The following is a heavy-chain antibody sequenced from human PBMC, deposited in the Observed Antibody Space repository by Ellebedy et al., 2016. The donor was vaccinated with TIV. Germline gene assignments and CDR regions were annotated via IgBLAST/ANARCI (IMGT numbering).Heavy chain of an antibody. V-gene: IGHV1-18*01. CDR2: ISAYSGNT. Sequence: AASVKVSCKASGYTFSNYGISWVRQALGQGLDWMGWISAYSGNTNYAQKFQGRVTMTTDTSTDTGYMELRSLRSDDTAVYYCARYSGSGTYYRNGMDVWGQGTTVTVSS. CDR1: GYTFSNYG. J-gene: IGHJ6*02. D-gene: IGHD3-10*01. CDR3: ARYSGSGTYYRNGMDV.